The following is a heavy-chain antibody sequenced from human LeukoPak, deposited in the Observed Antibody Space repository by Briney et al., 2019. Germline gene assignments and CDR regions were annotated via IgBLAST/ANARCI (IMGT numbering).Heavy chain of an antibody. V-gene: IGHV3-21*01. J-gene: IGHJ4*02. Sequence: GGSLRLSCAASGFTFSSYSMNWVRQAPGKGLEWVSSISSSSSSYIYYADSVKGRFTISRDNAKNSLYLQMNSLRAEDTAVYYCARDTAVGWSPFDYWGQGTLVTVSS. CDR1: GFTFSSYS. CDR3: ARDTAVGWSPFDY. CDR2: ISSSSSSYI. D-gene: IGHD2-15*01.